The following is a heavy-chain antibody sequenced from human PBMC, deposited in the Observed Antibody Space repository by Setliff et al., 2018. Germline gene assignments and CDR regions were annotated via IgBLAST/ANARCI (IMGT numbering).Heavy chain of an antibody. Sequence: SETLSLTCSVSGASISTTYHYWDWIRQSPEKGLEWIGTIYQNGITYYNPSVKSRVTISVDKSKNQFSLSLRSVTAADTAVYYRATDGPVLNGDYISWGQGTLVTVSS. V-gene: IGHV4-39*07. D-gene: IGHD3-10*01. CDR2: IYQNGIT. CDR1: GASISTTYHY. CDR3: ATDGPVLNGDYIS. J-gene: IGHJ5*02.